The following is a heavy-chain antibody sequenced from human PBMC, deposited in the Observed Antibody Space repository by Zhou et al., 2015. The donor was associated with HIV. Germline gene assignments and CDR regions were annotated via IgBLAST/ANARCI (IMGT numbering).Heavy chain of an antibody. CDR2: IIPIFGTT. CDR1: GGTFNTYS. J-gene: IGHJ6*02. CDR3: SRGAIAARPRNYYYYAMDV. V-gene: IGHV1-69*01. Sequence: QVPLVQSGAEVRKPGSSMKVSCKASGGTFNTYSISWVRQAPGQGLEWMGGIIPIFGTTNYAQKFQGRVTITADESTGTTYMELSSLTYEDTALYYCSRGAIAARPRNYYYYAMDVWGRGTTVSVSS. D-gene: IGHD6-6*01.